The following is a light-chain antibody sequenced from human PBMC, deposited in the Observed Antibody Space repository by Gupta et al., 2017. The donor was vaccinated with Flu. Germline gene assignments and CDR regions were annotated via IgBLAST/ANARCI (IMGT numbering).Light chain of an antibody. CDR2: DSS. CDR3: QQRSNWPPLT. CDR1: QSLDTY. J-gene: IGKJ4*01. V-gene: IGKV3-11*01. Sequence: EVVLAQSPGTLSLSPGERATLSCRASQSLDTYIAWYQQKPGKAPRLLIYDSSKRAPGIPARFSGSGSGTDFTLTISSREPEDFAVYYCQQRSNWPPLTFGGGTRVEIK.